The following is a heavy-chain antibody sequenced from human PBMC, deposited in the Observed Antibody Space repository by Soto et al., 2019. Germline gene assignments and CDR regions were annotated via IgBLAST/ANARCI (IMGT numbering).Heavy chain of an antibody. D-gene: IGHD1-26*01. V-gene: IGHV3-15*07. Sequence: EMQLVQSGGGLVKPGGSLRLSCVASRFNFSAAWLNWIRQAPGKGLEWVGRIKPKSEGETADDTAPVRGRFTISRDDSQNTLHLKMDSLKTEDPAVYYFATVPWSRGPTWGLGVLVTVSS. CDR1: RFNFSAAW. CDR2: IKPKSEGETA. J-gene: IGHJ4*02. CDR3: ATVPWSRGPT.